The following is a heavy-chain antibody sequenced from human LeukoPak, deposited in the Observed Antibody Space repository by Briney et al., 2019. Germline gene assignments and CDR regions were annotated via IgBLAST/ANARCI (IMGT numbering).Heavy chain of an antibody. J-gene: IGHJ4*02. Sequence: SETLSLTCTVSGGSISSYYWSWIRQPTGKGLEWIGYIYYSGSTNYNPSLKSRVTISVDTSKNQFSLKLSSVTAADTAVYYCARGGSSWYDYWGQGTLVTVSS. D-gene: IGHD6-13*01. CDR3: ARGGSSWYDY. CDR1: GGSISSYY. V-gene: IGHV4-59*08. CDR2: IYYSGST.